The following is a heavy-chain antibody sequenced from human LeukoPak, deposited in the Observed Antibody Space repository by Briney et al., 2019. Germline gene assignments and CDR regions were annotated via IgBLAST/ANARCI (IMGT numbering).Heavy chain of an antibody. D-gene: IGHD4-11*01. CDR3: ARDRRTLHGAADY. CDR1: GFTFSSYA. CDR2: ISYDGSNK. J-gene: IGHJ4*02. V-gene: IGHV3-30*01. Sequence: GRSLRLSCAASGFTFSSYAMHWVRQAPGKGXXXXAVISYDGSNKYYADSVKGRFTISRDNSKNTLYLQMNSLRAEDTAVYYCARDRRTLHGAADYRGQGTLVTVSS.